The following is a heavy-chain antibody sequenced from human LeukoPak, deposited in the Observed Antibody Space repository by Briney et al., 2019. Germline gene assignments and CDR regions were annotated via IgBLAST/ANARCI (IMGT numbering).Heavy chain of an antibody. J-gene: IGHJ4*02. Sequence: PSETLSLTCTVSGGSISSYYWSWIRQPPGKGLEWIGYIYYGGSTNYNPSLKSRVTISVDTSKNQFSLKLSSVTAADTAVYYCAAVNRSSGSYNRLDYWGQGTLVTVSS. CDR3: AAVNRSSGSYNRLDY. CDR1: GGSISSYY. V-gene: IGHV4-59*01. D-gene: IGHD1-26*01. CDR2: IYYGGST.